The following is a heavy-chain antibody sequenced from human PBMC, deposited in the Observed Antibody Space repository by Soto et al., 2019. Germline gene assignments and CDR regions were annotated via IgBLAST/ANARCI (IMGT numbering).Heavy chain of an antibody. J-gene: IGHJ6*02. Sequence: SGPTLVNPTQTLTLTCTFSGFSLSTSGMCVSWIRQPPGKALEWLALIDWDDDKYYSTSLKTRLTISKDTSKNQVVLTMTNMDPVDIATYYCARTKSGPTRGTYGMDVWGQGTTVTVSS. CDR1: GFSLSTSGMC. CDR2: IDWDDDK. CDR3: ARTKSGPTRGTYGMDV. V-gene: IGHV2-70*01. D-gene: IGHD1-7*01.